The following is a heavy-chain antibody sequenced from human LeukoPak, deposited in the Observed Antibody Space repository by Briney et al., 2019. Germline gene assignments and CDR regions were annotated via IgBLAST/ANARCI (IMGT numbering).Heavy chain of an antibody. V-gene: IGHV4-4*07. J-gene: IGHJ5*02. Sequence: SETLSLTCTVSGGSISSYYWSWIRQPAGKGLEWIGRIYTSGSTNYNPSLKRRVTMSVDTSKNQFSLKLSTVTAADTAVYYCARDRPYYDILTGYYKGQTWFDPWGQGTLVTVSS. CDR3: ARDRPYYDILTGYYKGQTWFDP. CDR2: IYTSGST. CDR1: GGSISSYY. D-gene: IGHD3-9*01.